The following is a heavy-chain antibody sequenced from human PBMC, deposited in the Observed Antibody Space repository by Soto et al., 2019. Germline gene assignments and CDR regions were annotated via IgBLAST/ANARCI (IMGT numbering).Heavy chain of an antibody. CDR2: ISYDGSNK. CDR1: GFTFSSYA. J-gene: IGHJ4*02. CDR3: ARDGPSGITKHDY. V-gene: IGHV3-30-3*01. Sequence: QVQLVESGGGVVQPGRSLRLSCTASGFTFSSYAMHWVRQAPGKGLEWVAVISYDGSNKYYADSVKGRFTISRDNSKNTLYLQFNSLRAEDTAVYYCARDGPSGITKHDYWGQGTLVTVSS.